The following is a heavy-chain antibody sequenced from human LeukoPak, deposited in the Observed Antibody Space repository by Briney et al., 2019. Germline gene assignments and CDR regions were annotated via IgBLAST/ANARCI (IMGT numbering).Heavy chain of an antibody. V-gene: IGHV1-69*13. CDR3: ARRPLYDSSGYYFDY. J-gene: IGHJ4*02. CDR1: GGTFSSYA. CDR2: IIPIFGTA. D-gene: IGHD3-22*01. Sequence: SVKVSCKASGGTFSSYAISWVRQAPGQGLEWMGGIIPIFGTANYAQKFQGRVTTTADESTSTAYMELSSLRSEDTAVYYCARRPLYDSSGYYFDYWGQGTLVTVSS.